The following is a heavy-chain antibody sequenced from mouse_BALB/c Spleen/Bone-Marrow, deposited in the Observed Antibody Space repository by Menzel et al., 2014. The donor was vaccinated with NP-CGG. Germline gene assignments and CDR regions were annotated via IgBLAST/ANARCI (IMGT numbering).Heavy chain of an antibody. Sequence: EVKVVESGGDLVKPGGSLKLSCAASGFTFSSYGMSWVRQTPDKRLEWVATISSGGSYTYYPDSVKGRFTISRDNAKNPLPLKRRSLKWEKPAFYYWATPTGGEAGGGPLDYGAKGPPLT. V-gene: IGHV5-6*01. CDR2: ISSGGSYT. D-gene: IGHD3-1*01. CDR1: GFTFSSYG. J-gene: IGHJ2*01. CDR3: ATPTGGEAGGGPLDY.